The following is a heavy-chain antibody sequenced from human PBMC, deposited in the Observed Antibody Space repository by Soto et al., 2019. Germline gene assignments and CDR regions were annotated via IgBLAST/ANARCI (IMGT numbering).Heavy chain of an antibody. CDR2: IIPIFATA. V-gene: IGHV1-69*12. Sequence: QVQLVQSGAEVKKPGSSMKVSCKASGGTFSSYAISWVRQAPGQGLEWMGGIIPIFATAKYAQKFQGRVTITADESTSTAYMELSSLRSEDTAVYYCAKGGLQFLRSPGRAMDVWGQGTTVTVSS. CDR3: AKGGLQFLRSPGRAMDV. J-gene: IGHJ6*02. D-gene: IGHD5-12*01. CDR1: GGTFSSYA.